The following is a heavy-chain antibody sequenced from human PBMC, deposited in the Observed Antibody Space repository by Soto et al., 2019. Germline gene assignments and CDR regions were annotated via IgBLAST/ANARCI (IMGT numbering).Heavy chain of an antibody. V-gene: IGHV4-34*01. Sequence: SETLSLTCAVYGGSFSGYYWSWIRQPPGKGLEWIGEINHSGSTNYNPSLKSRVTISVDTSKNQFSLKLSSVTAADTAVYYCARDLRYCSGGSCPTNDYWGQGTLVTVSS. CDR2: INHSGST. D-gene: IGHD2-15*01. CDR3: ARDLRYCSGGSCPTNDY. CDR1: GGSFSGYY. J-gene: IGHJ4*02.